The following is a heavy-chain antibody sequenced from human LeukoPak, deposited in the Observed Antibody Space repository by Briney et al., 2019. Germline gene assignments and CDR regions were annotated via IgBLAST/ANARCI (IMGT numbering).Heavy chain of an antibody. CDR2: IYYGGST. V-gene: IGHV4-39*01. J-gene: IGHJ5*02. D-gene: IGHD2-15*01. Sequence: SETLSLTCTVSGGSISSSDYYWGWLRQPPGKGLEWIGSIYYGGSTYYNPSLKSRVTISVDTSMNQFSLKLSFVTIADTAVYYCARALGYCSGGSCTGGYNWFDPWGQGTLVTVSS. CDR1: GGSISSSDYY. CDR3: ARALGYCSGGSCTGGYNWFDP.